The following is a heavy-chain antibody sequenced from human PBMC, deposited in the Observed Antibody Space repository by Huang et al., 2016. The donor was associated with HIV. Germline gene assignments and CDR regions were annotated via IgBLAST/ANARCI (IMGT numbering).Heavy chain of an antibody. CDR1: GFSVRDNY. J-gene: IGHJ4*02. CDR3: ARGEWFGELTLDY. V-gene: IGHV3-53*01. CDR2: RFSGGAT. Sequence: EVQLVESGGGLIQPGGSLRLSCAASGFSVRDNYMTWVRRAPGKGLEWVSARFSGGATYYADSVKGRFTISRDKSKNTLFLQMNSLRAEDTAVYYCARGEWFGELTLDYWGQGTLVTVSS. D-gene: IGHD3-10*01.